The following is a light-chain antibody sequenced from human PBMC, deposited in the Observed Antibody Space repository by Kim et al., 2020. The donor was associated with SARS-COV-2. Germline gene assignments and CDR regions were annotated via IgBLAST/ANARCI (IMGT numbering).Light chain of an antibody. CDR2: DVS. Sequence: VSGSPVQSITISCTGSINYVSWYQQHPGKVPKLIIYDVSNRPSGVSTRFSGSKSGNTASLTISGLQAEDEAAYYCSSYTTSATGVFGGGTQLTVL. CDR1: INY. CDR3: SSYTTSATGV. J-gene: IGLJ3*02. V-gene: IGLV2-14*03.